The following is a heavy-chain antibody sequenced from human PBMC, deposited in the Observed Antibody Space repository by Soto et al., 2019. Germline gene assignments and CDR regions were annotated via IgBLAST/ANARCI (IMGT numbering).Heavy chain of an antibody. CDR1: GGTFSSCA. V-gene: IGHV1-69*06. CDR3: ARSGPFWSGYYPTRYYYGMDV. Sequence: GASVEVSCKASGGTFSSCAISWVRQAPGQGLEWMGGIIPIFGTANYAQKFQGRVAITADKPTSTAYMELSSLRSEDTAVYYCARSGPFWSGYYPTRYYYGMDVWGQGTTLTVSS. CDR2: IIPIFGTA. D-gene: IGHD3-3*01. J-gene: IGHJ6*02.